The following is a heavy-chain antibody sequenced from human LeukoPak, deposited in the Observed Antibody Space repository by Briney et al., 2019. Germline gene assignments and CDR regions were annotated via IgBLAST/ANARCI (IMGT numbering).Heavy chain of an antibody. D-gene: IGHD3-22*01. CDR1: GDSINNYY. CDR3: AREYKDYDGDGYHFDR. Sequence: PSETLSLTCTVSGDSINNYYWGWIRQPAGKGLEWIGRIYTSGNTDYNSSLKSRVTMSIDTSNNHFSLKLTSVTAADTAVFYCAREYKDYDGDGYHFDRWGQGFLVTVSS. CDR2: IYTSGNT. J-gene: IGHJ4*02. V-gene: IGHV4-4*07.